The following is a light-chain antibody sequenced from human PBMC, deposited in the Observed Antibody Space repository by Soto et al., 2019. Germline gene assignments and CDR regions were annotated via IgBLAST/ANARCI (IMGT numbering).Light chain of an antibody. CDR2: LNIDGSH. J-gene: IGLJ3*02. Sequence: QSVLTQSPSASASLGASVKLTCTLSSGHSSYAIAWHQQQPEKGPRYLMKLNIDGSHSKGDGIPDRFSGSNSGAERYLTISSLQSEDEADYYCQTWDTDIRVFGGGTKVTVL. CDR1: SGHSSYA. V-gene: IGLV4-69*02. CDR3: QTWDTDIRV.